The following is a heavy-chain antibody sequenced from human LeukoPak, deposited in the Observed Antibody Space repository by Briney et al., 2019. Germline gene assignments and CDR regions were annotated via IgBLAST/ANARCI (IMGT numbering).Heavy chain of an antibody. CDR3: AREITMVRGVLNWFDP. J-gene: IGHJ5*02. V-gene: IGHV4-34*01. CDR2: INHSGSA. D-gene: IGHD3-10*01. Sequence: PSETLSLTCAVYGGSFSGYYWSWIRQPPGKGLEWIGEINHSGSANYNPSLKSRVTISVDTSKNQFSLKLSSVTAADTAVYYCAREITMVRGVLNWFDPWGQGTLVTVSS. CDR1: GGSFSGYY.